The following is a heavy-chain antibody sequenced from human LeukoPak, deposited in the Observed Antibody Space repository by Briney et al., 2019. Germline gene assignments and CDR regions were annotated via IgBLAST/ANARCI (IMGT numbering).Heavy chain of an antibody. CDR1: GFTLSNYW. CDR2: IKQDGSEK. CDR3: VREAYCSSTGCKKAPPFDY. V-gene: IGHV3-7*01. D-gene: IGHD2-2*01. Sequence: QPGGSLRLSCAASGFTLSNYWMSWVRRAPGKGLEWVGNIKQDGSEKYYVDSVKGRFTISRDNAKNSLYLQMNSLRAEDTAVYYCVREAYCSSTGCKKAPPFDYWGQGALVTVSS. J-gene: IGHJ4*02.